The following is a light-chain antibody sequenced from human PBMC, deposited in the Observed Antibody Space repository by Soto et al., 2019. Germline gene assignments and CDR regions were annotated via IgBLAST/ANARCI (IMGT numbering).Light chain of an antibody. J-gene: IGLJ1*01. CDR1: SSDVGGYEY. CDR2: EVS. V-gene: IGLV2-14*01. CDR3: SSYTSSSTLL. Sequence: ALTQPASVSGSAGQSITISCTGTSSDVGGYEYVSWYQQHPGRAPKLMIYEVSNRPSGVSNRFSGSKSGNTASLTISGLQAVDEADYYCSSYTSSSTLLFGTGTKVTVL.